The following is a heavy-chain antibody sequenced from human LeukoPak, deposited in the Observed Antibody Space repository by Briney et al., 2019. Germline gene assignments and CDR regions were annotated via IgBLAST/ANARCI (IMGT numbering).Heavy chain of an antibody. CDR2: ISGSGGST. CDR3: AKEEITMIVVVTTYYYYYMDV. CDR1: GFTFSSYA. D-gene: IGHD3-22*01. Sequence: GGSLRLSCAASGFTFSSYAMSWVRQAPGKGLEWVSAISGSGGSTYYADSVKGRFTISRDNSKNTLYLQMNSLRAEDTAVYYCAKEEITMIVVVTTYYYYYMDVWGKGTTVTVSS. V-gene: IGHV3-23*01. J-gene: IGHJ6*03.